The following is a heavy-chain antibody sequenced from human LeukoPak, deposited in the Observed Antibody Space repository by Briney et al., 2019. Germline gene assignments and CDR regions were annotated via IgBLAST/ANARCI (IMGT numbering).Heavy chain of an antibody. CDR2: IYSGGDT. CDR3: ARDSPYSDYLIGGAFNI. Sequence: GGSLRLSCAASGFTVSSNYMSWVRQAPGKGLEWVSIIYSGGDTYYADPVKGRFTISRDNSKNTLYLQVNSLGAEDTAVYYCARDSPYSDYLIGGAFNIWGQGTMVTVSS. J-gene: IGHJ3*02. D-gene: IGHD4-11*01. V-gene: IGHV3-53*01. CDR1: GFTVSSNY.